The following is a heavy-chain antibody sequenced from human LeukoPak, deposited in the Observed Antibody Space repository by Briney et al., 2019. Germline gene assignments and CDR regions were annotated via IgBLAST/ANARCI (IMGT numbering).Heavy chain of an antibody. V-gene: IGHV3-21*01. CDR3: AIRFTDY. CDR1: GFSFSTYS. J-gene: IGHJ4*02. D-gene: IGHD3-16*01. Sequence: GGSLRLSCSASGFSFSTYSMHWVRQAPGKGLEWVSSISSSSSSYSYTYYADSVKGRFTISRDNSKNTLYLQMNSLRAEDTAVYYCAIRFTDYWGQGTLVTVSS. CDR2: ISSSSSSYSYT.